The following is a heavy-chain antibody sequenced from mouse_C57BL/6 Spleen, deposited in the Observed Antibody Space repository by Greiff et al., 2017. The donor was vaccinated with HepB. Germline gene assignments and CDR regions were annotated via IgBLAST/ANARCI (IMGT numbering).Heavy chain of an antibody. D-gene: IGHD2-13*01. CDR1: GYTFTSYW. J-gene: IGHJ2*01. V-gene: IGHV1-55*01. CDR2: IYPGSGST. CDR3: ARGSTMMTTGYVDY. Sequence: VQLQQPGAELVKPGASVKMSCKASGYTFTSYWITWVKQRPGQGLEWIGDIYPGSGSTNYNEKFKSKATLTVDTSSSTAYMQLSSLTSEDSAVYYCARGSTMMTTGYVDYWGQGTTLTVSS.